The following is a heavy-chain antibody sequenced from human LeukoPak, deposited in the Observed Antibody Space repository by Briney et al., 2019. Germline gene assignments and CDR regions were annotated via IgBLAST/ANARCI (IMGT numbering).Heavy chain of an antibody. CDR1: GYTFTSFD. V-gene: IGHV1-8*01. CDR2: MNPNSGIT. D-gene: IGHD1-26*01. CDR3: ARGKFLLGATKKDFDY. Sequence: GASVKVSCKASGYTFTSFDINWVRQATGQGLEWMGWMNPNSGITGYAQRFQGRVTMTRNTSISTAYMELSSLRSEDAAVYYCARGKFLLGATKKDFDYWGQGTLVTVSS. J-gene: IGHJ4*02.